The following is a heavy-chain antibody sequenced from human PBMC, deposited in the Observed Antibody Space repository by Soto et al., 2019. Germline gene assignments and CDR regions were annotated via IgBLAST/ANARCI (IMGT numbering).Heavy chain of an antibody. D-gene: IGHD6-13*01. CDR3: AISIAAAGPFDY. CDR2: ISGSGGST. V-gene: IGHV3-23*01. J-gene: IGHJ4*02. Sequence: EVQLLESGGGLVQPGGSLRLSCAASGFTFSSYAMSWVRQAPGTGLEWVSAISGSGGSTYYAESVKGRFTISRDNSKNTLYLQMNSLRAEDTAVYYCAISIAAAGPFDYWGQGTLVTVSS. CDR1: GFTFSSYA.